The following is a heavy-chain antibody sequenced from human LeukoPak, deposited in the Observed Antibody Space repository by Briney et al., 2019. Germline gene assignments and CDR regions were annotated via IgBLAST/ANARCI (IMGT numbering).Heavy chain of an antibody. CDR3: AKIAVAGTGDDY. Sequence: PGGSLRLSCAASGFTFSSYSMNWVRQAPGKGLEWVSSISSSGSYIYYADSVKGRFTISRDSAKNSLYLQMSSLRAEDTAVYYCAKIAVAGTGDDYWGQGTLVTVSS. J-gene: IGHJ4*02. CDR1: GFTFSSYS. V-gene: IGHV3-21*01. CDR2: ISSSGSYI. D-gene: IGHD6-19*01.